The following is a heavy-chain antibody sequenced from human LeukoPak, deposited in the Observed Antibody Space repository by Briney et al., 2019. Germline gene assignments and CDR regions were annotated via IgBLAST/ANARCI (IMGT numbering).Heavy chain of an antibody. CDR1: GFTFSSYD. V-gene: IGHV3-23*01. CDR3: AKRGGTESFYYYYYMDV. D-gene: IGHD2-15*01. J-gene: IGHJ6*03. CDR2: ISRSGGTT. Sequence: GSLRLSCAASGFTFSSYDMTWVRQTPGKGLEWVALISRSGGTTYYADSVKGRFTISRDNSKNTLHLQMNSLRAEDTAEYYCAKRGGTESFYYYYYMDVWGKGTTVTVSS.